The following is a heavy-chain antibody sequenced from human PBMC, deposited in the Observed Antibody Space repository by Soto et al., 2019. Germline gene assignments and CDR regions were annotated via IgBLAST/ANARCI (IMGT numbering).Heavy chain of an antibody. D-gene: IGHD3-22*01. CDR3: ARGLYYYDSSGYYLSANDY. CDR1: DGSMSSDDYY. CDR2: IYYSGST. V-gene: IGHV4-61*08. Sequence: SEPLYLTCTVSDGSMSSDDYYWTWIRKSPGKGLEWIGCIYYSGSTNYNPSLKSRVTISVDTSKNQFSLKLSSVTAADAAVYYCARGLYYYDSSGYYLSANDYWGQGTLVTVSS. J-gene: IGHJ4*02.